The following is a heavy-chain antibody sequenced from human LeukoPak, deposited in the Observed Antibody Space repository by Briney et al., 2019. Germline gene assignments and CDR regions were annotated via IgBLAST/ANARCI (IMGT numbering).Heavy chain of an antibody. D-gene: IGHD3-10*01. J-gene: IGHJ3*02. CDR1: GLTFSNYG. CDR3: AKDLITMFRSHVFDI. CDR2: IPYDESNE. Sequence: GGSLRLSCATSGLTFSNYGMHWVRQAPGKGLEWVAFIPYDESNESYADSVKGRFTISRDKSKNTFYLQMNSLRAEDTAIYYCAKDLITMFRSHVFDIWGQGTMVTVSS. V-gene: IGHV3-30*02.